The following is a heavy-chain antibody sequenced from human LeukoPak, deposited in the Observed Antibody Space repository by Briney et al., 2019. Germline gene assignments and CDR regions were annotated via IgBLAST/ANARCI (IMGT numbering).Heavy chain of an antibody. Sequence: GGSLRLSCAASGFTFSSYWMHWVRQAPGKWLVWVSRINSDGSSTSYADSVKGRFTISRDNAKYTLYLQMNSLRAEDTAVYDCARPSAAGPLFDYWGQGTLVTVSS. V-gene: IGHV3-74*01. CDR2: INSDGSST. CDR3: ARPSAAGPLFDY. D-gene: IGHD6-13*01. CDR1: GFTFSSYW. J-gene: IGHJ4*02.